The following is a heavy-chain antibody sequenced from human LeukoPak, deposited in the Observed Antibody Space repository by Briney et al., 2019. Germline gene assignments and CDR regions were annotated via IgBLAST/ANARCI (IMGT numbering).Heavy chain of an antibody. J-gene: IGHJ4*02. CDR2: IYYSGST. CDR1: GGSISSSSYY. Sequence: SETLSLTCTVSGGSISSSSYYWGWSRQPPGKGLEWIGSIYYSGSTYYNPSLKSRVTISVDTSKNQFSLKLSSVTAADTAVYYCARSLHYIVVLDYWGQGTLVTVSS. V-gene: IGHV4-39*01. CDR3: ARSLHYIVVLDY. D-gene: IGHD3-22*01.